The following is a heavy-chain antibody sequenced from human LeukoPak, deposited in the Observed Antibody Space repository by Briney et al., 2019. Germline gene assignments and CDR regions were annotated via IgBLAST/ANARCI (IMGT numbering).Heavy chain of an antibody. V-gene: IGHV1-69*04. Sequence: SVKVSCKASGGTFSSYAISWVRQAPGQGLEWMRRIIPILGIANYAQKFQGRVTITADKSTSTAYMELSSLRSEDTAVYYCAGYYYDSSGYYFFDYWGQGTLVTVSS. J-gene: IGHJ4*02. CDR3: AGYYYDSSGYYFFDY. D-gene: IGHD3-22*01. CDR2: IIPILGIA. CDR1: GGTFSSYA.